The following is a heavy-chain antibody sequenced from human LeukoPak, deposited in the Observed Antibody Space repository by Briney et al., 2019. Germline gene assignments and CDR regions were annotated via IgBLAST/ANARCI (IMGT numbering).Heavy chain of an antibody. Sequence: ASVKVSCKASGGTFNSYAISGVRQAAGQGGEGMGGIIPIFCTANYAQKFQGRVTITTDESTSTAYMELSSLRSDDTAVYYCARDTGELEHPSDYCYMDVWGKGTTVTVSS. CDR1: GGTFNSYA. CDR2: IIPIFCTA. CDR3: ARDTGELEHPSDYCYMDV. J-gene: IGHJ6*03. V-gene: IGHV1-69*05. D-gene: IGHD1/OR15-1a*01.